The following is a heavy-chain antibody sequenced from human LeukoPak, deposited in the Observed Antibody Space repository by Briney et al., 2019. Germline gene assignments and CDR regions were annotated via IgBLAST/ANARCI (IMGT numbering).Heavy chain of an antibody. CDR1: GFTFDNYA. Sequence: GGSLRLSCAASGFTFDNYAMHWVRQAPGKGLEWVSGISWNSRSIGYADSVRGRFAMSRDNAKNSLYLQMNSLRAEDTAVYYCAREANPDYAFDIWGQGTMVTVSS. V-gene: IGHV3-9*01. CDR3: AREANPDYAFDI. CDR2: ISWNSRSI. J-gene: IGHJ3*02. D-gene: IGHD4/OR15-4a*01.